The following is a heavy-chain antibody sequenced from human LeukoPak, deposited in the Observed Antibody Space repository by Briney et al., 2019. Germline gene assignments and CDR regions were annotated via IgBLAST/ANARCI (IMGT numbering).Heavy chain of an antibody. J-gene: IGHJ6*03. V-gene: IGHV4-39*01. D-gene: IGHD3-22*01. CDR2: IYYSWST. Sequence: SETLSLTCTVSGSSISNRSYYWGWLRQPPGKGLEWIGGIYYSWSTYYNPSLKSRVTISVDTSKNQFSLKLRSVTAADTAVYYCARSYDSSGYYPYYYYYMDVWGKGTTVTVSS. CDR3: ARSYDSSGYYPYYYYYMDV. CDR1: GSSISNRSYY.